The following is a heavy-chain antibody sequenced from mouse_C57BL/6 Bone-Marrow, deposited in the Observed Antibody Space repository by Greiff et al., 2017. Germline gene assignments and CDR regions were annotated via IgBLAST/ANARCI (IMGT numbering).Heavy chain of an antibody. V-gene: IGHV5-6*01. J-gene: IGHJ3*01. CDR1: GFTFSSYG. D-gene: IGHD1-3*01. CDR2: ISSGGSYT. CDR3: AREWAWFAY. Sequence: EVKLQESGGDLVKPGGSLKLSCAASGFTFSSYGMSWVRQTPDKRLEWVATISSGGSYTYYPDSVKGRFTISRDNAKNTLYLQMSSLKSEDTAMYYCAREWAWFAYWGQGTLVTVSA.